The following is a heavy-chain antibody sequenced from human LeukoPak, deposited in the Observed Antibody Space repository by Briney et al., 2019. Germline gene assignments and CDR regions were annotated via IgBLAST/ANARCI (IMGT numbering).Heavy chain of an antibody. CDR2: IYYSGST. CDR3: AKKGLLYDRGIPYFDY. D-gene: IGHD3-22*01. V-gene: IGHV4-59*01. CDR1: GGSISSYY. Sequence: SETLSLTCTVSGGSISSYYWSWIRQPPGKGLEWIGYIYYSGSTNYNPSLKSRVTISVDTSKNQFSLKLSSVTAADTAVYYCAKKGLLYDRGIPYFDYWGQGTLVTVSS. J-gene: IGHJ4*02.